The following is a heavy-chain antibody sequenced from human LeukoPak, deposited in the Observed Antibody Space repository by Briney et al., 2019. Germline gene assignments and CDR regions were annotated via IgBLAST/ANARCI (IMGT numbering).Heavy chain of an antibody. CDR1: GYSFTSCW. Sequence: GESLKISCKGSGYSFTSCWIGWVRQMPGKGLEWMGIVYPGDSDTRYSPSFQGQVTISADKSISTAYLQWSSLKASDTAMYYCARDGSGRGDAFDIWGQGTMVTVSS. CDR3: ARDGSGRGDAFDI. V-gene: IGHV5-51*01. CDR2: VYPGDSDT. J-gene: IGHJ3*02. D-gene: IGHD6-19*01.